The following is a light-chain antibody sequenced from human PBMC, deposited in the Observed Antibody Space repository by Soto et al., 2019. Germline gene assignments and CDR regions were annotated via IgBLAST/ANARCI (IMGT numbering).Light chain of an antibody. CDR1: SSNIGSHA. CDR2: TNN. V-gene: IGLV1-44*01. CDR3: AAWDDSLSGYV. Sequence: QSVLTQPPSASGTPGQRVTISCSGSSSNIGSHAVNWYQQLPGTAPKLLIYTNNQRPSGVPDRFSGSKSGTSASLAISGLQSEDEADYYCAAWDDSLSGYVFGTGTKVTVL. J-gene: IGLJ1*01.